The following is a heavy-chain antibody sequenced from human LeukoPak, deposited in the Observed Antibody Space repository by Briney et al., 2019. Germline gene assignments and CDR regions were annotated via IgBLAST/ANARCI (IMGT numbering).Heavy chain of an antibody. J-gene: IGHJ6*02. D-gene: IGHD4-17*01. CDR1: GGSISSGGYY. Sequence: SQTLSLTCTVSGGSISSGGYYWSWIRQHPGKGLEWIVYIYYSGSTYYNPSLKSRVTISVDTSKNQFSLKLSSVTAADTAVYYCARDRHGDYGWYYYYGMDVWGQGTTVTVSS. CDR3: ARDRHGDYGWYYYYGMDV. V-gene: IGHV4-31*03. CDR2: IYYSGST.